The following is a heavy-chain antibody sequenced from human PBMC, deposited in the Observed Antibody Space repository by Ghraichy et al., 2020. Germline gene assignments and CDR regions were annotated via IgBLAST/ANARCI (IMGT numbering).Heavy chain of an antibody. CDR3: ARDQGDGYCSTDTCYGVDY. Sequence: GGSLRLSCVASGFSFSSYEMNWVRQAPGKGLEWVAYISGSSGTRFYADSVKGPFTISRDNAKSSLYLQMNSLTLEDTAIYYCARDQGDGYCSTDTCYGVDYWGLGTLVTVSS. J-gene: IGHJ4*02. D-gene: IGHD2-2*01. CDR1: GFSFSSYE. V-gene: IGHV3-48*03. CDR2: ISGSSGTR.